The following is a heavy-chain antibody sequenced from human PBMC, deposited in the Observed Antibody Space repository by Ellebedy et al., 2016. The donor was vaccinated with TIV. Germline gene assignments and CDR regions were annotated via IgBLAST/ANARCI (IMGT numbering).Heavy chain of an antibody. CDR3: AKDRTPGDGYWVFDD. D-gene: IGHD5-18*01. J-gene: IGHJ4*02. Sequence: PGESLKISCAASGFTFSKFAIPLLLPSPVKGLDWVSGIVGSGAQKYADSVKGRFTISRDNSKSTVDLQMNSLRVEDTAAYFCAKDRTPGDGYWVFDDWGQGTLVSVSS. CDR2: IVGSGA. CDR1: GFTFSKFA. V-gene: IGHV3-23*01.